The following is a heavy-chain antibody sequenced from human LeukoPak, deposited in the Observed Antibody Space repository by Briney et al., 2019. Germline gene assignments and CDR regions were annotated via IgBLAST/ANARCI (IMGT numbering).Heavy chain of an antibody. CDR2: IYYSGST. V-gene: IGHV4-39*01. J-gene: IGHJ4*02. CDR3: ASLIPYSSRINDY. D-gene: IGHD6-13*01. Sequence: PSETLSLTCTVSGGSISSSSYYWGWIRQPPGKGLEWSGSIYYSGSTYYNPSLKSRVTISVDTSKNQFSLKLSSVTAADTTVYYCASLIPYSSRINDYWGQGTLVTVSS. CDR1: GGSISSSSYY.